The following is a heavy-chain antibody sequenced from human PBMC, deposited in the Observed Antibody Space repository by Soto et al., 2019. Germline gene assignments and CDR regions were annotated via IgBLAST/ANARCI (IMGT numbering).Heavy chain of an antibody. CDR3: TSDTFGARDS. Sequence: PGGSLRLSCAASGFAFSSEWMHWVRQAPGKGLVWVSRIDPYDTGITYADSVKGRFTISRDNAKNTLYLQVNSLRAEDTAVYYCTSDTFGARDSWGQGTLVTVSS. V-gene: IGHV3-74*01. CDR2: IDPYDTGI. J-gene: IGHJ4*02. D-gene: IGHD2-15*01. CDR1: GFAFSSEW.